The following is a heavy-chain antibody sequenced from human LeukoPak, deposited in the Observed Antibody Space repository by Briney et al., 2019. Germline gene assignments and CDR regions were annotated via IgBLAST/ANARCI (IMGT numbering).Heavy chain of an antibody. Sequence: GGSLRLSCAASGFTFSSYSMNWVRQAPGKGLEWVAVIWYDGSNKYYADSVKGRFTISRDNSKNTLYLQMNSLRAEDTAVYYCARVKGYSGYEFFDYWGQGTLVTVSS. D-gene: IGHD5-12*01. CDR3: ARVKGYSGYEFFDY. CDR2: IWYDGSNK. CDR1: GFTFSSYS. J-gene: IGHJ4*02. V-gene: IGHV3-33*08.